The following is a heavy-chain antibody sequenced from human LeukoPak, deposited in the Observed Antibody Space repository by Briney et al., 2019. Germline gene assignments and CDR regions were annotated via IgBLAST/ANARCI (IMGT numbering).Heavy chain of an antibody. V-gene: IGHV4-61*02. D-gene: IGHD6-13*01. CDR1: GVSINTGNYY. Sequence: KPSETLSLTCSVSGVSINTGNYYWTWIRQPAGKGLEWIGRIYTSGSTNYNPSLKSRVTISVDTSKNQFSLKLSSVTAADTAVYYCARSLQSSSWPYFDIWGQGTMVTVSS. CDR3: ARSLQSSSWPYFDI. CDR2: IYTSGST. J-gene: IGHJ3*02.